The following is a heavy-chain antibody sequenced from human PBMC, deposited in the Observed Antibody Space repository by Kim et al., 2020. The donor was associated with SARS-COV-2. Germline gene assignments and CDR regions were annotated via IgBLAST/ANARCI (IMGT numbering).Heavy chain of an antibody. CDR3: AKDQSGWYPYYFDY. D-gene: IGHD6-19*01. V-gene: IGHV3-23*01. Sequence: ADSVQGRLTISRDNSKNTLYLQMNSLRAEDTAVYYCAKDQSGWYPYYFDYWGQGTLVTVSS. J-gene: IGHJ4*02.